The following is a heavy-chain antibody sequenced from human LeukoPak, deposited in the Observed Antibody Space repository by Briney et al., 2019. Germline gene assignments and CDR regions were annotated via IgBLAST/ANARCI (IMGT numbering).Heavy chain of an antibody. CDR2: ISSSSSYI. Sequence: GGSLRLSCAVSGFTFSSYGMSWVRQAPGKGLEWVSSISSSSSYIYYADSVKGRFTISRDNAKNSLYLQMNSLRAEDTAVYYCAREGSSMMGAFDIWGQGTMVTVSS. J-gene: IGHJ3*02. CDR1: GFTFSSYG. V-gene: IGHV3-21*01. CDR3: AREGSSMMGAFDI. D-gene: IGHD1-26*01.